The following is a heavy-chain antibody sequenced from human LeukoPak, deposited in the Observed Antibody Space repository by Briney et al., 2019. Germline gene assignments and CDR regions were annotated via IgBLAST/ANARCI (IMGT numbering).Heavy chain of an antibody. Sequence: ASVKVSCKVSGYTLTELSIHWVRQAPGKGLEWMGGFGPEDGETIYTQKFQGRVTMTEDTSTDTAYMDLSSLRSEDTAMYYCTTYKPYYYGSGSYVEFDPWGQGTLVTVSS. CDR3: TTYKPYYYGSGSYVEFDP. V-gene: IGHV1-24*01. D-gene: IGHD3-10*01. CDR2: FGPEDGET. J-gene: IGHJ5*02. CDR1: GYTLTELS.